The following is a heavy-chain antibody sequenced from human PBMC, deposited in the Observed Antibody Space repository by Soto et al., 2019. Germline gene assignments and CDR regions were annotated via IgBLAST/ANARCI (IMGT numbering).Heavy chain of an antibody. CDR3: ARGRGEGIYDYVVHAFDI. CDR1: GFTFSNDA. CDR2: ISYDGNTD. D-gene: IGHD3-16*01. J-gene: IGHJ3*02. Sequence: QVKLVESGGGVDQPGKSLRLSCATSGFTFSNDAMHWVRQAPGKGLEWVALISYDGNTDHYRDSVMGRFTISRDNSKNTLYLQMNSLRIEDTAVYYCARGRGEGIYDYVVHAFDIWGQGTMVTVSS. V-gene: IGHV3-30-3*01.